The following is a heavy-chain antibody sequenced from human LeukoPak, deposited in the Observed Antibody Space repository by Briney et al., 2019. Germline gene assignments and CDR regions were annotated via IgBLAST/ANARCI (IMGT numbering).Heavy chain of an antibody. V-gene: IGHV1-24*01. CDR3: VHYGSGSYYNGYFDY. Sequence: GASVKVSCKVSGYTLTELSMHWVRQAPGKGLEWMGGFDPEDGETIYAQKFQGRVTMTEDTSTDTAYMELSSLRSEDTAVYYCVHYGSGSYYNGYFDYWGQGTLVTVSS. D-gene: IGHD3-10*01. CDR1: GYTLTELS. CDR2: FDPEDGET. J-gene: IGHJ4*02.